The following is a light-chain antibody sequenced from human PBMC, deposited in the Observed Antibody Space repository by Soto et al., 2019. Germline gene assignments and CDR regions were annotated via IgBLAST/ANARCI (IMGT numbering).Light chain of an antibody. Sequence: QSVLTQPPSVSGAPGQRVTISCTGSSSSVGTAYDVNWYQHLPGTAPKLLIYGSTPRPSGVPDRFSGSKSGTSASLAITGLRAEDAADYYCQSYDSSLSGSVVFGGGTKLTVL. J-gene: IGLJ2*01. CDR1: SSSVGTAYD. CDR3: QSYDSSLSGSVV. CDR2: GST. V-gene: IGLV1-40*01.